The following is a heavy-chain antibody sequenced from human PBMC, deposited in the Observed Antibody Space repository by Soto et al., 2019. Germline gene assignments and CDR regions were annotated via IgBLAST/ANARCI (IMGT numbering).Heavy chain of an antibody. Sequence: SETLSLTCTVSGGSISSYYWSWIRQPAGKGLEWIGRIYTSGSTNYNPSLKSRVTMSVDTSKNQFSLKLSSVTAADTAVYYCARDQMGAKGYYYYGMDVWGQGTTATVSS. CDR3: ARDQMGAKGYYYYGMDV. CDR1: GGSISSYY. J-gene: IGHJ6*02. V-gene: IGHV4-4*07. D-gene: IGHD1-26*01. CDR2: IYTSGST.